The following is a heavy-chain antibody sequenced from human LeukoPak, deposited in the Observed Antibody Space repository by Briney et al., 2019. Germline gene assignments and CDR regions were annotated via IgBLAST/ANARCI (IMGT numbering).Heavy chain of an antibody. CDR3: AREGSMTARPFVSIDY. CDR1: GGSINSYY. J-gene: IGHJ4*02. D-gene: IGHD6-6*01. CDR2: IHTSGNT. Sequence: SETPSLTCTVSGGSINSYYWTWIRQPAGKGLEWIGRIHTSGNTDYNPSLQSRITMSVDTSKNQFSLKLSSVTAADTAVYYCAREGSMTARPFVSIDYWGQGTLVTVSS. V-gene: IGHV4-4*07.